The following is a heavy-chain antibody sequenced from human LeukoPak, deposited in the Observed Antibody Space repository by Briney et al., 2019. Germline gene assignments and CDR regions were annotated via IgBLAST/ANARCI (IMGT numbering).Heavy chain of an antibody. CDR1: GFTFSSYA. J-gene: IGHJ4*02. CDR2: ISYDGSNK. D-gene: IGHD4-17*01. CDR3: ARNYGDDY. Sequence: GKSLRLSCAASGFTFSSYAMHWVRQAPGKGLEWVAVISYDGSNKYYADSVKGRFTISRGNAKNSLYLQMSSLRAEDTAVYYCARNYGDDYWGQGTLVTVSS. V-gene: IGHV3-30-3*01.